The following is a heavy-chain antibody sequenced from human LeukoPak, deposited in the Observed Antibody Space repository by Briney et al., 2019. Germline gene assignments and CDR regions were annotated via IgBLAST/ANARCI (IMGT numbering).Heavy chain of an antibody. CDR2: ISSSSATR. CDR3: ARGQVVGATFGMDV. J-gene: IGHJ6*04. Sequence: GSLRLSCAASGFTFSSYSMNWVRQAPGKGLEWISYISSSSATRHYGDSVKGRFTISRDNAKNSVYLQMNSLRAEGTAVYYCARGQVVGATFGMDVWGKGTTVTVSS. CDR1: GFTFSSYS. V-gene: IGHV3-48*01. D-gene: IGHD1-26*01.